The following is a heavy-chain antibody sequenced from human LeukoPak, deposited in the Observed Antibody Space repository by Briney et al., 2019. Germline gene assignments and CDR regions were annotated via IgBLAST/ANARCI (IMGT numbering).Heavy chain of an antibody. V-gene: IGHV3-23*01. CDR1: GFTFSNCW. CDR2: ISGTGDDT. J-gene: IGHJ4*02. Sequence: GGSLRLSCAASGFTFSNCWMHWVRQAPGKGLEWVSSISGTGDDTYYADSVKGRFTISRDNSKDTLFLLMSSLRAEDTAVYYCAKWAGDVTHANAWYGSLDHWGLGTPVTVSS. D-gene: IGHD6-13*01. CDR3: AKWAGDVTHANAWYGSLDH.